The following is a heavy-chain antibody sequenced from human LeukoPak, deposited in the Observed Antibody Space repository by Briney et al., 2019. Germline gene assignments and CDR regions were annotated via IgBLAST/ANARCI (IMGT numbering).Heavy chain of an antibody. CDR2: IYTSGST. Sequence: SETLSLTCTVSGVSISSYYWSWIRQPAGKGLEWIGRIYTSGSTNHNPSLKSRVTMSVDTSKNHLSLKLSSVTAADTAVYYCAGGYFSAWSDYFDYWGQGTLVTVSS. J-gene: IGHJ4*02. V-gene: IGHV4-4*07. D-gene: IGHD6-19*01. CDR3: AGGYFSAWSDYFDY. CDR1: GVSISSYY.